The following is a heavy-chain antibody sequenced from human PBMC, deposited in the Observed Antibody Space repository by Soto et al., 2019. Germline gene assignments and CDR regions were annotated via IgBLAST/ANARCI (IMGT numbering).Heavy chain of an antibody. CDR2: IIPILGIA. CDR1: GGTFSSYT. J-gene: IGHJ3*02. Sequence: SVKVSCKASGGTFSSYTISWVRQAPGQGLEWMGRIIPILGIANYAQKFQGRVTITADKSTSTAYMELSSLRSDDTAVYYCARVVVAATRLSLALDIWGQGTMVTVSS. CDR3: ARVVVAATRLSLALDI. V-gene: IGHV1-69*02. D-gene: IGHD2-15*01.